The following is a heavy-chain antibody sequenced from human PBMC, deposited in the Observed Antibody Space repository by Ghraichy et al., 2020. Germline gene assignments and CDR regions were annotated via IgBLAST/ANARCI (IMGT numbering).Heavy chain of an antibody. Sequence: GESLNITCAASGFTFSGSAMHWVRQASGKGLEWVGRIRSKANSYATAYAASVKGRFTISRDDSKNTAYLQMNSLKTEDTAVYYCTRRRDDYYDSSGSSYDAFDIWGQGTMVTVSS. J-gene: IGHJ3*02. V-gene: IGHV3-73*01. CDR1: GFTFSGSA. CDR2: IRSKANSYAT. D-gene: IGHD3-22*01. CDR3: TRRRDDYYDSSGSSYDAFDI.